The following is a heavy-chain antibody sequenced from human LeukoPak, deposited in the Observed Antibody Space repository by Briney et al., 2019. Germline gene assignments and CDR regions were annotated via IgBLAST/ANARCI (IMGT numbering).Heavy chain of an antibody. J-gene: IGHJ4*02. CDR1: GYSLTDLS. V-gene: IGHV1-2*04. Sequence: ASVKVSCNVSGYSLTDLSMHWVRQAPGNGLEWMGWINPNSGGTNYAQKFQGWVTMTRDTSISTAYMGLSRLRSDDTAVYYCARDHYDNGLSWGQGTLVTVSS. CDR3: ARDHYDNGLS. D-gene: IGHD3-9*01. CDR2: INPNSGGT.